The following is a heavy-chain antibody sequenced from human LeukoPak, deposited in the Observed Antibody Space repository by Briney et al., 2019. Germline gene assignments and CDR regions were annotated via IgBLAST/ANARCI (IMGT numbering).Heavy chain of an antibody. CDR3: ARGRTETAWVFHFMDV. Sequence: NAGGSLRLSCAASGFTFSNYNMNWLRQAPGKGLEGGSSITSSSTYIYYADSVKGRFTISRDNAKNSLYLQMNSLRAEDTAVYYCARGRTETAWVFHFMDVWGKGTTVTISS. D-gene: IGHD5-18*01. CDR1: GFTFSNYN. CDR2: ITSSSTYI. J-gene: IGHJ6*03. V-gene: IGHV3-21*01.